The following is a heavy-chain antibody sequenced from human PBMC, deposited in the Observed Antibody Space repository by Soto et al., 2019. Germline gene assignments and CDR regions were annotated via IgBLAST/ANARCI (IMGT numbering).Heavy chain of an antibody. CDR1: GYPFTSYG. Sequence: QVQLVQSGAEVKKPGASVKVSCKASGYPFTSYGISWLRQAPGQGLEWMGWISAYNGNTNYAQKLQGRVTKTTDTSTSTAYMELRRLRSDDAAAYYGARDGCSGASSQFAYWGQGTLGTVSS. CDR3: ARDGCSGASSQFAY. V-gene: IGHV1-18*01. CDR2: ISAYNGNT. J-gene: IGHJ4*02. D-gene: IGHD2-15*01.